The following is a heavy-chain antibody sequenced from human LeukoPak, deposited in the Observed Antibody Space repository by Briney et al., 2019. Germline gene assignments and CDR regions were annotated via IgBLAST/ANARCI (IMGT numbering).Heavy chain of an antibody. D-gene: IGHD3-3*01. J-gene: IGHJ4*02. CDR2: IYYSGST. CDR1: GGSISSSSYY. Sequence: SETLSLTCTVSGGSISSSSYYWGWIRQPPGKGLEWIGSIYYSGSTYYNPSLKSRVTISVDTSKNQFSLKLSSVTAADTAVYYCARGDYDFWSGYYSYFDYWGQGTLVTVSS. CDR3: ARGDYDFWSGYYSYFDY. V-gene: IGHV4-39*07.